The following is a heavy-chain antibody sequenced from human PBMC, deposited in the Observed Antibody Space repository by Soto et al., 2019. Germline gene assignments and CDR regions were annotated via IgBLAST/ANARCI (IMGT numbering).Heavy chain of an antibody. J-gene: IGHJ6*02. CDR2: IYYSGST. Sequence: QVQLQESGPGLVKPSETLSLTCTVSGGSIKTFSWSWFRQPPGKGLEWIGYIYYSGSTNYHPSLKSRASISVDTSKNLFSLKLSSVTAADPAVYYCARHPVGVGGLDVWGQGTSVTVSS. CDR3: ARHPVGVGGLDV. D-gene: IGHD1-26*01. CDR1: GGSIKTFS. V-gene: IGHV4-59*08.